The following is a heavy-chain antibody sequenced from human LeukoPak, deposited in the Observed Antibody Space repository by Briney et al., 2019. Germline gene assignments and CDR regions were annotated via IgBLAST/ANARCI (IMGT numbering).Heavy chain of an antibody. CDR1: GYTFTSYG. CDR2: ISAYNGNT. Sequence: ASVMVSCKASGYTFTSYGISWVRQAPGQGLEWMGWISAYNGNTNYAQKLQGRVTMTTDTSTSTAYMELRSLRSDDTAVYYCARDSGPAQFDAFDIWGQGTMVTVSS. D-gene: IGHD5-24*01. CDR3: ARDSGPAQFDAFDI. V-gene: IGHV1-18*04. J-gene: IGHJ3*02.